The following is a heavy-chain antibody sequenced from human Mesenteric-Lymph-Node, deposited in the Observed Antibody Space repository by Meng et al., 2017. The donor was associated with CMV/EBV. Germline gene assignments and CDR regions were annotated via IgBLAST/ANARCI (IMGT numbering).Heavy chain of an antibody. Sequence: SETLSLTCNVSGYSISSGSFWGWIRQPPGKGLEWIGSIYRSGSSNYNSSLKSRVNILLDTSKDQFSLRLSAVTAADTAVYYCARVGADSRGYFDFWGQGMLVTVSS. CDR3: ARVGADSRGYFDF. D-gene: IGHD3-22*01. J-gene: IGHJ4*02. CDR2: IYRSGSS. V-gene: IGHV4-38-2*02. CDR1: GYSISSGSF.